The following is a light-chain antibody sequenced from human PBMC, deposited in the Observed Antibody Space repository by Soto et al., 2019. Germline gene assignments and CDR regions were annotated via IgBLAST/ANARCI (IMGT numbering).Light chain of an antibody. CDR3: QQYNSYSRT. CDR1: QSISSW. CDR2: DAS. J-gene: IGKJ1*01. V-gene: IGKV1-5*01. Sequence: DIQMTQSPSTLSASVGDRVTITCRASQSISSWLAWYQQKPGKAPKLLIYDASSLESGVPSRFSGSGSGTEFPLTISSLPPDDFSTYYRQQYNSYSRTFGQGTKVEIK.